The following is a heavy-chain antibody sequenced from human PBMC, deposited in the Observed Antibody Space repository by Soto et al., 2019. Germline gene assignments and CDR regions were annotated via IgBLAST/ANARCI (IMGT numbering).Heavy chain of an antibody. D-gene: IGHD2-2*01. J-gene: IGHJ4*02. CDR2: IDPSDSYV. V-gene: IGHV5-10-1*01. Sequence: PGESLKISCQASGYSFTAYWITWVRQMPGKGLEWMATIDPSDSYVDYSPSLRGHVTFSVDRSITTVYLQWNSLKASDSAMYFCTRRASSSFYHFDFWGQGALVTVSS. CDR1: GYSFTAYW. CDR3: TRRASSSFYHFDF.